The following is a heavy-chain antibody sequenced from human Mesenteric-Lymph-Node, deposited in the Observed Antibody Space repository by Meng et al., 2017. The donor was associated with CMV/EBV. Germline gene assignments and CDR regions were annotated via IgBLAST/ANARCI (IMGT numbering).Heavy chain of an antibody. CDR3: AKDNDVDYYFYGMDV. J-gene: IGHJ6*02. D-gene: IGHD3-16*01. Sequence: GGSLRLSCAASGSNFDDYAMHWVRQAPGKGLEWISGINWNSGSIGYADSVKGRFTISRDNAKNSLYLQMNSLRAEDTAVYYCAKDNDVDYYFYGMDVWGQGTTVTVSS. CDR1: GSNFDDYA. CDR2: INWNSGSI. V-gene: IGHV3-9*01.